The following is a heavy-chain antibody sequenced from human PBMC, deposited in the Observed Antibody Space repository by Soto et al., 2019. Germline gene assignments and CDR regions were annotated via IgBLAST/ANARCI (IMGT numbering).Heavy chain of an antibody. J-gene: IGHJ6*02. D-gene: IGHD6-19*01. CDR2: IKSKTDGGTT. V-gene: IGHV3-15*07. Sequence: GGSLRLSCAASGFTFSNAWMNWVRQAPGKGLEWVGRIKSKTDGGTTDYAAPVKGRFTISRDDSKNTLYLQMNSLKTEDTAVYYCTTDGGQWLVHQYYYYGMDVWGQGTTVTVSS. CDR1: GFTFSNAW. CDR3: TTDGGQWLVHQYYYYGMDV.